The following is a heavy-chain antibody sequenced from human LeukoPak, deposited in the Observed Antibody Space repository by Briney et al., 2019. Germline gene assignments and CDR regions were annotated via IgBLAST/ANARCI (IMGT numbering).Heavy chain of an antibody. CDR2: IYSGGST. CDR1: GFTVSSNY. V-gene: IGHV3-53*01. J-gene: IGHJ4*02. Sequence: GGSLRLSCAASGFTVSSNYMSWVRQAPGKGLEWVSTIYSGGSTYYADSVKGRFTISRDDSKNTLFLQMNSLRAEDTAVYYCATDYGDHGQHNFWGQGTLVTVSS. D-gene: IGHD4-17*01. CDR3: ATDYGDHGQHNF.